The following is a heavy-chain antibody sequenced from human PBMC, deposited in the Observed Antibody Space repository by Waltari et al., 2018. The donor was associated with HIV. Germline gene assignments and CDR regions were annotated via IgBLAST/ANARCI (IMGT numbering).Heavy chain of an antibody. D-gene: IGHD3-3*01. V-gene: IGHV4-59*01. J-gene: IGHJ6*02. CDR1: GGSISNYY. CDR2: MYYSGST. Sequence: QVQLQESGPGLVKPSVTLSLTCPVSGGSISNYYWSWIRQPPGKGLEWIGYMYYSGSTNYNPSLKSRVTISVDTSKNQFSLKLSSVTAADTAVYYCARGIYGDISGDMDVWGQGTTVTVSS. CDR3: ARGIYGDISGDMDV.